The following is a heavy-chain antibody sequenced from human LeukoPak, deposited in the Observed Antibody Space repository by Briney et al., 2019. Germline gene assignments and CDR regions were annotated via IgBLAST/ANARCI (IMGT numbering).Heavy chain of an antibody. Sequence: PGGSLRLSCAASEFTFSSYAMSWVRQAPGKGLEWVSTISGSGGSTYYADSVKGRFTISRGNSINTLYLRMNSLRGEDTAVYYCVQGHSSGWYWLDPWGQGTLVTVSS. CDR1: EFTFSSYA. V-gene: IGHV3-23*01. CDR2: ISGSGGST. CDR3: VQGHSSGWYWLDP. J-gene: IGHJ5*02. D-gene: IGHD6-19*01.